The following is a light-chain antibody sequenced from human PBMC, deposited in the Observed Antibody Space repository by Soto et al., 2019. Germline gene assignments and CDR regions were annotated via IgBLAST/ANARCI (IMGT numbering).Light chain of an antibody. CDR3: SSYAGRTLYV. CDR2: EVS. CDR1: SSDVGNYKY. V-gene: IGLV2-8*01. Sequence: QSVLTQPASVSGSPGQSITISCTGTSSDVGNYKYVSWYQQHPDKAPKLMIYEVSKRPSGVPDRFSGSKSGNTASLTVSGLQAEDEADYYCSSYAGRTLYVFGTGTKVTLL. J-gene: IGLJ1*01.